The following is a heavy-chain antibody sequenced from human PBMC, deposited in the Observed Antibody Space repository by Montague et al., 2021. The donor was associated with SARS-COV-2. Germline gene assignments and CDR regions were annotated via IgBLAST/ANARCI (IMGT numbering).Heavy chain of an antibody. Sequence: SETLSLTCAVYSGSLSSYYWSWIRQAPGKGLEWIGEINYSGGTYYNPSLTSRVTISMDTSESQFSLKMTSVTAADTAVYYCARVESSWWFFDYWGQGTLVTVSS. CDR3: ARVESSWWFFDY. D-gene: IGHD2-8*02. V-gene: IGHV4-34*01. CDR2: INYSGGT. J-gene: IGHJ4*02. CDR1: SGSLSSYY.